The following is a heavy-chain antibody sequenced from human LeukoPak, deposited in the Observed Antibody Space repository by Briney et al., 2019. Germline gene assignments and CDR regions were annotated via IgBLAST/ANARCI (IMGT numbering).Heavy chain of an antibody. D-gene: IGHD3-9*01. J-gene: IGHJ3*02. V-gene: IGHV4-4*07. CDR2: IYSSGTT. Sequence: SETLSLTCTVSGGSLSSIYYWSWIRQPAGKGLEGIGRIYSSGTTSYHPSLKSRVTMSVDTSKNQFSLKLSSVTAADTAVYYCARVDLRYSHAFDIWGQGTMVTVSS. CDR3: ARVDLRYSHAFDI. CDR1: GGSLSSIYY.